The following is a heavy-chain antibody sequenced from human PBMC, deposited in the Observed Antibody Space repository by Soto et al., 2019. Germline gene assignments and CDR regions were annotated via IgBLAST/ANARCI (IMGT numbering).Heavy chain of an antibody. CDR1: GFTFGSYG. D-gene: IGHD2-21*01. J-gene: IGHJ6*03. Sequence: QVQLVESGGGVVQPGRSLRLSCAASGFTFGSYGMHWVRQAPGKGLEWLALIYYDGSKEYYAEFVKGLFTISRDNSKNTLFLQMTRLGVADTALYYCARLRCSGVCCSDYYYMDVWGNGTTVAVS. CDR2: IYYDGSKE. CDR3: ARLRCSGVCCSDYYYMDV. V-gene: IGHV3-33*01.